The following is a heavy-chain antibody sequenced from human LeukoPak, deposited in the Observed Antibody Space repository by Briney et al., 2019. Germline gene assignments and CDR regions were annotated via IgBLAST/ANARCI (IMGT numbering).Heavy chain of an antibody. J-gene: IGHJ4*02. CDR3: ARDYGEAATITAFRTYYYFDH. D-gene: IGHD5-24*01. Sequence: ASVKVSCKGSGYRFTDYYMHWVRQAPGQGLEWMGWVNPNNGATNYAQKFQGRVTMTRGTSISTVYMDLTSLRSDDSAIYYCARDYGEAATITAFRTYYYFDHWGQGTLVTVSS. CDR1: GYRFTDYY. CDR2: VNPNNGAT. V-gene: IGHV1-2*02.